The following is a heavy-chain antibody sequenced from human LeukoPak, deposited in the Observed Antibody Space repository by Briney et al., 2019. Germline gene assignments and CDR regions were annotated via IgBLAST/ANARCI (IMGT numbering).Heavy chain of an antibody. J-gene: IGHJ4*02. CDR1: GFSFPDAW. Sequence: GGSLRLSCSASGFSFPDAWMSWVRQAPGKGLEWVGRSKGKAGGGTTDVAAPGQGRFTISRDDSKNTLSLQMNSLETEDTAVYYCTAGGDGTYSSDYWGQGTLVTAS. CDR3: TAGGDGTYSSDY. V-gene: IGHV3-15*01. D-gene: IGHD5-24*01. CDR2: SKGKAGGGTT.